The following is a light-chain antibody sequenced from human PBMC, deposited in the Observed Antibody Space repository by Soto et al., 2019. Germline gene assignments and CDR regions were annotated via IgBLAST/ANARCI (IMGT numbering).Light chain of an antibody. CDR3: QQYDSWPLT. CDR2: GPS. J-gene: IGKJ4*01. Sequence: DIVMTQSPATLSVSPGERSTLSCRASQNIKSNLDWYQQKPGQAPRLLIFGPSSKATGIPARFSGSGSGTEFTLTISSLQSEDFAVYYCQQYDSWPLTFGGGTKVEIK. CDR1: QNIKSN. V-gene: IGKV3-15*01.